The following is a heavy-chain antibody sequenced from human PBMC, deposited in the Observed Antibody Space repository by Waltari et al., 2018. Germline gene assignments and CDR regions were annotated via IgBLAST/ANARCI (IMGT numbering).Heavy chain of an antibody. CDR2: MYLRDSKT. V-gene: IGHV5-51*01. CDR1: GFSFTRDW. J-gene: IGHJ4*02. CDR3: ARWQGYNWNYRLYYFDY. D-gene: IGHD1-7*01. Sequence: EVQLVQSGAEVKKPGESLKISCKGSGFSFTRDWIGWVRQMPGKGLEWMAIMYLRDSKTIYSPSFQGQVTISADKSISTAYLQWSSLKASDTAMYYCARWQGYNWNYRLYYFDYWGQGTLVTVSS.